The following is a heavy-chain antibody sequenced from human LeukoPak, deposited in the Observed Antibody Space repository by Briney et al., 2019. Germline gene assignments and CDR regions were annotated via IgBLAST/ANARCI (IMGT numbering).Heavy chain of an antibody. V-gene: IGHV4-59*08. CDR3: ARQGGGFWYFDL. J-gene: IGHJ2*01. Sequence: SETLSLTCTVSGGSISSYYWSWIRQPPGKGLEWIGYIYYSGSTNYNPSLKSRVTISVDTSKNQFSLKLSSVTAADTAVYYCARQGGGFWYFDLWGRGTLVTVST. D-gene: IGHD6-25*01. CDR1: GGSISSYY. CDR2: IYYSGST.